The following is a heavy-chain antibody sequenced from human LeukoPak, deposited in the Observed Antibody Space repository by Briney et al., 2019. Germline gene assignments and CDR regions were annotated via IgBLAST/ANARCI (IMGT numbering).Heavy chain of an antibody. J-gene: IGHJ4*02. D-gene: IGHD3-3*01. CDR1: GGSISSGGYY. V-gene: IGHV4-31*03. CDR2: IYYSGST. Sequence: SQTLSLTCTVSGGSISSGGYYWSWIRQHPGTGLEWIGYIYYSGSTYYNPSLKSRVTISVDTSKNQFSLKLSSVTAADTAVYYCAVGWSGYFSFWGQGTLVTVSS. CDR3: AVGWSGYFSF.